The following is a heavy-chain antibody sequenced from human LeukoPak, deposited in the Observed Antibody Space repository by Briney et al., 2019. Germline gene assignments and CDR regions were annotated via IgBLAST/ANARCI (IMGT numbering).Heavy chain of an antibody. CDR2: ISSSNSTI. Sequence: PGGSLRLSCAASGFTFRNYIMNWVRQAPGKGLEWVSYISSSNSTIYYADSVKGRFTISRDNAKNSLYLQMNSLRAEDTAVYYCARGHYDILIGDPHNYYNYYMGVWGKGTTVTVSS. CDR1: GFTFRNYI. J-gene: IGHJ6*03. V-gene: IGHV3-48*01. D-gene: IGHD3-9*01. CDR3: ARGHYDILIGDPHNYYNYYMGV.